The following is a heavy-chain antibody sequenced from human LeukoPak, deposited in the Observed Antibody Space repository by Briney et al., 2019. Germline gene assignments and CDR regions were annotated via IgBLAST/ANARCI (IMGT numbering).Heavy chain of an antibody. J-gene: IGHJ4*02. V-gene: IGHV3-48*03. CDR3: ARDRYYYDSSGYYFYDY. Sequence: PGGSLRLSCAASGFTFSSYEMNWVRQAPGKGLEWVSYISSSGSTIYYADSVKGRFTISRDNAKSSLYLQVNSLRAEDTAVYYCARDRYYYDSSGYYFYDYWGQGTLVTVSS. CDR2: ISSSGSTI. CDR1: GFTFSSYE. D-gene: IGHD3-22*01.